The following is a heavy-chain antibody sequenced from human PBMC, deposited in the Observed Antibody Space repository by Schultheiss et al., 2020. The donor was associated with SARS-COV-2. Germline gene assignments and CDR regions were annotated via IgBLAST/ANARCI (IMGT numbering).Heavy chain of an antibody. CDR3: ARNGVVTPYYYYYYMDV. Sequence: GGSLRLSCAASGFTFSSYDMHWVRQAPGKGLEWVAVISYDGSNKYYADSVKGRFTISRDNSKNTLYLQMNSLRAEDTAVYYCARNGVVTPYYYYYYMDVWGKGTTVTVSS. D-gene: IGHD3-3*01. V-gene: IGHV3-30*03. J-gene: IGHJ6*03. CDR2: ISYDGSNK. CDR1: GFTFSSYD.